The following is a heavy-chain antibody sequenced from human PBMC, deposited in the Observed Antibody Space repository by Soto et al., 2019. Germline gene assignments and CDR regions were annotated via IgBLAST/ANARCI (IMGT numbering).Heavy chain of an antibody. CDR2: IYYSGST. Sequence: SETLSLTCAVSGGSISSGGYYWGWIRQPPGKGLEWIGSIYYSGSTYYNPSLKSRVTISVDTSKDQFSLKLSSVTAADTAVYYCASPKIAFYNWFDPWGQGTLVTVSS. D-gene: IGHD3-3*02. CDR1: GGSISSGGYY. V-gene: IGHV4-39*01. CDR3: ASPKIAFYNWFDP. J-gene: IGHJ5*02.